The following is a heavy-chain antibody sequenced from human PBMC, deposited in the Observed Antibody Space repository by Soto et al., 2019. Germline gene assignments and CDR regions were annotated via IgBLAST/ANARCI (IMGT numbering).Heavy chain of an antibody. CDR3: AIHWLFGEPTGPTHPKKYDY. V-gene: IGHV4-39*01. CDR1: GGSISSSSYY. Sequence: PSETLSLTCTVSGGSISSSSYYWGWIRQPPGKGLEWIGSIYYSGSTYYNPSLKSRVTISVDTSKNQFSLKLSSVTAADTAVYYCAIHWLFGEPTGPTHPKKYDYWGQGTLVTVSS. D-gene: IGHD3-10*02. CDR2: IYYSGST. J-gene: IGHJ4*02.